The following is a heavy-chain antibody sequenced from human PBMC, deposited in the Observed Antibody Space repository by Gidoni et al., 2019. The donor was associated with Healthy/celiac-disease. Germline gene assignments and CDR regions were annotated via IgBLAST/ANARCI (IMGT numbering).Heavy chain of an antibody. J-gene: IGHJ5*02. V-gene: IGHV3-30-3*01. CDR3: ARGGGNSGNNWFDP. D-gene: IGHD2-21*02. CDR2: ISYDGSNK. Sequence: QVQLVESGGGVVQPGRSLRLSCAASGFTSSSYAMHWVRQAPGKGLELVAVISYDGSNKYYADSVKGRFTISRDNSKNTLYLQMNSLRAEDTAVYYCARGGGNSGNNWFDPWGQGTLVTVSS. CDR1: GFTSSSYA.